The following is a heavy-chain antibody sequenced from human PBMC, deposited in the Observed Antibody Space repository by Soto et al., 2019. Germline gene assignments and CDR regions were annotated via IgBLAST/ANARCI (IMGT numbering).Heavy chain of an antibody. CDR1: GGSISSSNW. CDR3: ARFGGDCSSTSCYYYYGMDV. Sequence: SETLSLTCAVSGGSISSSNWWSWVRQPPGKGLEWIGEIYHSGSTNYNPSLKSRVTISVDKSKNQFSLKLSSVTAADTAVYYCARFGGDCSSTSCYYYYGMDVWGQGTTVTVSS. J-gene: IGHJ6*02. V-gene: IGHV4-4*02. CDR2: IYHSGST. D-gene: IGHD2-2*01.